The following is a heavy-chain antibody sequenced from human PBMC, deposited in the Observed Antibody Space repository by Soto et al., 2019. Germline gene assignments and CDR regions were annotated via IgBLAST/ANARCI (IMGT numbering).Heavy chain of an antibody. CDR2: INHSGCT. D-gene: IGHD3-22*01. J-gene: IGHJ4*02. V-gene: IGHV4-34*01. CDR3: ASLVGDSSGEQMAHFDY. CDR1: GGSFSGYY. Sequence: QMQLQQWGAGLLKPSETLSLTCAVYGGSFSGYYWGWIRQPPGKGLEGIGEINHSGCTNYNPSLKSRVTISVDTSKNQFSLKLSSVTAADTAVYYCASLVGDSSGEQMAHFDYWGQGTLVTVSS.